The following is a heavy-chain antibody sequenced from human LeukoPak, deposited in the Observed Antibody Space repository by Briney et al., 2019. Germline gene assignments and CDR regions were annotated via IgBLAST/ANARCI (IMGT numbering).Heavy chain of an antibody. CDR3: AKDVTD. D-gene: IGHD2-21*02. J-gene: IGHJ4*01. V-gene: IGHV3-9*01. CDR1: GFTFDDYA. Sequence: PGGSLRLSCAASGFTFDDYAMHWVRQAPGKGLEWVSGISWNSGSIGYADSVKGRFTISRDNAKNSLYLQMNSLRAEDTALYYCAKDVTDWGQEPWSPSPQ. CDR2: ISWNSGSI.